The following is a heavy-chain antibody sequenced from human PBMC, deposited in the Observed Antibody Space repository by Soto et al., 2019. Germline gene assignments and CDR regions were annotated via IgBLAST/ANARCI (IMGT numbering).Heavy chain of an antibody. CDR3: ASVHGYCSSASCFVVRSYTMAV. CDR2: ISAYNGNT. V-gene: IGHV1-18*01. Sequence: QVQLVQSGAEVKKPGASVKVSCKPSGYTFSSYGISWVRQAPGQGLEGMGWISAYNGNTNYAQKLQGRVTMTTATTTSSAYVELRSLRSDDTAVSYCASVHGYCSSASCFVVRSYTMAVWGQGATVTVSS. J-gene: IGHJ6*02. D-gene: IGHD2-2*01. CDR1: GYTFSSYG.